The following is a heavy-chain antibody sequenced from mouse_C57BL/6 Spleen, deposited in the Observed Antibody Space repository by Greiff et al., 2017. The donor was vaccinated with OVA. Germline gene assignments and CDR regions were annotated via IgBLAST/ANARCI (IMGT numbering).Heavy chain of an antibody. Sequence: QVHVKQSGPELVKPGASVKISCKASGYSFTSYYIHWVKQRPGQGLEWIGWIYPGSGNTKYNEKFKGKATLTADTSSSTAYMQLSSLTSEDSAVYYCARRGIYYGSSYYFDYWGQGTTLTVSS. J-gene: IGHJ2*01. CDR1: GYSFTSYY. D-gene: IGHD1-1*01. V-gene: IGHV1-66*01. CDR2: IYPGSGNT. CDR3: ARRGIYYGSSYYFDY.